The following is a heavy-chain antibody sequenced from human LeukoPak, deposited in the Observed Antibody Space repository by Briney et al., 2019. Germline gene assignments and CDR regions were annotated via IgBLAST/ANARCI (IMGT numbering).Heavy chain of an antibody. CDR3: ATYWRYFDWLLLDT. Sequence: RPGRSLRLSCEASGLTFGDYWMTWVRQAPGKGPECVANIKQDGSETHYVDSVKGRFTIFRDNAKNSLSLQMNSLRVEDTAMYYCATYWRYFDWLLLDTWGLGTMVTVSS. V-gene: IGHV3-7*05. CDR1: GLTFGDYW. CDR2: IKQDGSET. D-gene: IGHD3-9*01. J-gene: IGHJ3*02.